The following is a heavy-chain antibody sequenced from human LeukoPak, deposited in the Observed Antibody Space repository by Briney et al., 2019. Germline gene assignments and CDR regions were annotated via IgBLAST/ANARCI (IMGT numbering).Heavy chain of an antibody. D-gene: IGHD2-2*01. CDR1: GYTFTGYY. J-gene: IGHJ4*02. Sequence: ASVKVSCKASGYTFTGYYIHWVRQAAGQGLEWMGWMNPNSGNTGFAQKFQGRATITRDTSITTAYLELSSLRSEDTAVYFRYQLLSDYWGQGTLVTVSS. V-gene: IGHV1-8*03. CDR3: YQLLSDY. CDR2: MNPNSGNT.